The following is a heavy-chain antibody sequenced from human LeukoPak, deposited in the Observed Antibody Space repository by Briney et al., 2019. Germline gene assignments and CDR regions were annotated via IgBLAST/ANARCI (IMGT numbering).Heavy chain of an antibody. CDR3: ARHVYGRHQLQAYHFDY. CDR2: MYNSGST. J-gene: IGHJ4*02. V-gene: IGHV4-38-2*01. Sequence: SETLSLTCDVSGYSISSGHYWGWIRQSPGKGLECIASMYNSGSTYFKSSLKSRVTISLDTPKNQFSLTLNSVTAADTAVYYCARHVYGRHQLQAYHFDYWGQGILVTVSS. D-gene: IGHD2-2*01. CDR1: GYSISSGHY.